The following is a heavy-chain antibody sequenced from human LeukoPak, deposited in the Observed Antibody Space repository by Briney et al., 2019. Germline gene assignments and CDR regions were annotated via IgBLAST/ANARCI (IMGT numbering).Heavy chain of an antibody. CDR3: ARGRLSPIGGYYYDSSGYYPRRYYFDY. CDR2: INHSGST. CDR1: GGSFSGYY. Sequence: PSETLSLTCAVYGGSFSGYYWSWIRQPPGKGLEWIGEINHSGSTNYNPSLKSRVTISVDTSKNQFSLKLSSVTAADTAVYYCARGRLSPIGGYYYDSSGYYPRRYYFDYWGQGTLVTVSS. V-gene: IGHV4-34*01. D-gene: IGHD3-22*01. J-gene: IGHJ4*02.